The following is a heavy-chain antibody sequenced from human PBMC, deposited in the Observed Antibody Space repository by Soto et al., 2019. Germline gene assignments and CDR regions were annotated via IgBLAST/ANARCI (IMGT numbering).Heavy chain of an antibody. Sequence: QVQLVESGGGVVQPGRSLRLSCAASGFTFSSYGMHWVRQAPGKGLEWVAVISYDGSNKYYADSVKGRFTISRDNSKNTLYPQMNSLRAEDTAVYYCAKDGDEDYGDPGYFQHWGQGTLVTVSS. D-gene: IGHD4-17*01. J-gene: IGHJ1*01. V-gene: IGHV3-30*18. CDR2: ISYDGSNK. CDR3: AKDGDEDYGDPGYFQH. CDR1: GFTFSSYG.